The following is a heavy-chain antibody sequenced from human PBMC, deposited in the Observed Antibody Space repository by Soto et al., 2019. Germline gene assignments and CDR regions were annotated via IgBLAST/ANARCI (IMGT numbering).Heavy chain of an antibody. Sequence: ASVKVSCKASGYTFTSYDINWVRQATGQGLEWMGWMNPNSGNTGYAQKFQGRVTMTRNTSISTAYMELSSLRSEDTAVYYCVMGYSSSWAHYYYYYMDVWGKGTTVTVSS. CDR2: MNPNSGNT. CDR3: VMGYSSSWAHYYYYYMDV. J-gene: IGHJ6*03. D-gene: IGHD6-13*01. V-gene: IGHV1-8*01. CDR1: GYTFTSYD.